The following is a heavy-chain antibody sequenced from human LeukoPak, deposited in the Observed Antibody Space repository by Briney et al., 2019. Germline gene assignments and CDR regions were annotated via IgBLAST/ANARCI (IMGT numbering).Heavy chain of an antibody. J-gene: IGHJ3*02. CDR3: ARSHRELLGDDAFDI. CDR1: GGSISSYY. V-gene: IGHV4-59*01. D-gene: IGHD1-7*01. Sequence: PSETLSLTCSVSGGSISSYYWNWIRQPPGKGLEWIGYIYYSGTTKYNPSLKNRVTISADTSKNQFSLKLNSVTAADTAVYYCARSHRELLGDDAFDIWGQGTMVTVSS. CDR2: IYYSGTT.